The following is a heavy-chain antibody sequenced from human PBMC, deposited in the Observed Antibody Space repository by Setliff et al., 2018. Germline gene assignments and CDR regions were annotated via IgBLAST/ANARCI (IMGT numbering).Heavy chain of an antibody. CDR1: GFTFSSYG. CDR2: ISANGNYI. V-gene: IGHV3-21*01. Sequence: GESLKISCAASGFTFSSYGMHWVRQAPGKGLEWVSSISANGNYIYYADSVKGRFTISRDNSKNTLYLQMNSLRPEDTAVYYCARTCSGSGCYAGLESWGQGTPVTVSS. CDR3: ARTCSGSGCYAGLES. J-gene: IGHJ4*02. D-gene: IGHD2-15*01.